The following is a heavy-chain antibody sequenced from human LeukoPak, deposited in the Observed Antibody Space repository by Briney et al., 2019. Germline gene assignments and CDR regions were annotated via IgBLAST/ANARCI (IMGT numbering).Heavy chain of an antibody. CDR1: GFTFSTYG. Sequence: GGSLRLSCAATGFTFSTYGMHWVRQAPGKGLQWVAVIWSDGNNKFYADSVKGRFTFSRDNSRNTLSLQMNSLKAEDTAIYYSVKERGPFDAFDIWGQGTMVTVSS. J-gene: IGHJ3*02. CDR3: VKERGPFDAFDI. V-gene: IGHV3-33*06. CDR2: IWSDGNNK.